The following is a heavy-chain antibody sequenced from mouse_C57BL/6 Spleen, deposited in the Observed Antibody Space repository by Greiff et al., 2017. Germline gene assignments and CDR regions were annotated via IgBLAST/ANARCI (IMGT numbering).Heavy chain of an antibody. Sequence: QVQLQQSGAELASPGASVKMSCKASGYTFTSYTMHWVKQRPGQGLEWIGYINPSSGYTKYNQKFKDKATLTADKSSSTAYMQLSSLTSEDAAVYYCATYSNYEWFAYWGQGTLVTVSA. CDR3: ATYSNYEWFAY. D-gene: IGHD2-5*01. CDR2: INPSSGYT. J-gene: IGHJ3*01. CDR1: GYTFTSYT. V-gene: IGHV1-4*01.